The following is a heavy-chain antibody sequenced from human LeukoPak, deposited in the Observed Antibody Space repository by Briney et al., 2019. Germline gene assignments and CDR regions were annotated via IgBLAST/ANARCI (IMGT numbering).Heavy chain of an antibody. CDR1: GFTFSSYA. D-gene: IGHD5-18*01. J-gene: IGHJ4*02. CDR2: ISYDGSNK. CDR3: ARDADTAMEYYFDY. Sequence: GGSLRLSCAASGFTFSSYAMHWVRQAPGKGLEWVAVISYDGSNKYYADSVKGRFTIARDNCKNTLYLQMNSLRAEDTAVYYCARDADTAMEYYFDYWGQGTLVTVSS. V-gene: IGHV3-30*04.